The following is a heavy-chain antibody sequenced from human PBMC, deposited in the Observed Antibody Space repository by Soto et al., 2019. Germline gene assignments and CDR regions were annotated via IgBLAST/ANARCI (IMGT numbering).Heavy chain of an antibody. V-gene: IGHV3-33*01. J-gene: IGHJ6*03. Sequence: QVQLVESGGGVVQPGRSLRLSCAASGSTFSSYGMHWVRQAPGKGLEWVADIWYDGSNKYYADSVKGRFTISRDNSKNTLYLQMNSLRAEDTAVYYCASELTTYRGAAYYYMDVWGKGTTVTVSS. CDR3: ASELTTYRGAAYYYMDV. CDR2: IWYDGSNK. D-gene: IGHD4-17*01. CDR1: GSTFSSYG.